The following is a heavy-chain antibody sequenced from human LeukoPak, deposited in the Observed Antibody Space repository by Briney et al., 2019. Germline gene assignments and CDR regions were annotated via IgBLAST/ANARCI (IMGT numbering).Heavy chain of an antibody. D-gene: IGHD3-3*01. CDR3: TRSLGVVIHGGMDV. J-gene: IGHJ6*02. CDR2: IYYTGST. V-gene: IGHV4-59*01. CDR1: GGSISSYH. Sequence: SETLSLTCTVSGGSISSYHWSWIRQPPGKGLEWIGHIYYTGSTNYNPSLKSRVTISLDTSKNQFSLKLGSVTAADTAVYYCTRSLGVVIHGGMDVWGQGTTVTVSS.